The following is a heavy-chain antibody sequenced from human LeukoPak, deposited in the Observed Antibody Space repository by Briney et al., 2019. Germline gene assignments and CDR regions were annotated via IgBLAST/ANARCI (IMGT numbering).Heavy chain of an antibody. V-gene: IGHV4-39*01. CDR2: IYYSGST. CDR3: ARRGGYSGSYYYFDY. J-gene: IGHJ4*02. D-gene: IGHD1-26*01. Sequence: SETLSLTCTVSGGSISSSSYYWGWIRQPPGKGLEWIGSIYYSGSTYYNPSLKSRVTISVDTSKNQFSLKLSSVTAADTAVYYCARRGGYSGSYYYFDYCGQGTLVTVSS. CDR1: GGSISSSSYY.